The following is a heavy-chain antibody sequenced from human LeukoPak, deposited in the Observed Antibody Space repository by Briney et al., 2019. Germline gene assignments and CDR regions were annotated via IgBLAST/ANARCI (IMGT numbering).Heavy chain of an antibody. J-gene: IGHJ4*02. CDR3: ASVDYYDSSGSIRGGGY. D-gene: IGHD3-22*01. CDR2: INHSGST. V-gene: IGHV4-34*01. Sequence: SETLSLTCAVYGGSFSGYYWSWIRQPPGKGLEWIGEINHSGSTNYNPSLKSRVTISVDTSKNQFSLKLSSVTAADTAVYYCASVDYYDSSGSIRGGGYWGQGTLVTVSS. CDR1: GGSFSGYY.